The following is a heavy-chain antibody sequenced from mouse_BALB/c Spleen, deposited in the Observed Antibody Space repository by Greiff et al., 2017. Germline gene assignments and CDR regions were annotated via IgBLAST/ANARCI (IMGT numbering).Heavy chain of an antibody. CDR1: GYSITSGYY. J-gene: IGHJ1*01. CDR2: ISYDGSN. D-gene: IGHD2-4*01. V-gene: IGHV3-6*02. CDR3: ASVITTSWYFDV. Sequence: EVKLQESGPGLVKPSQSLSLTCSVTGYSITSGYYWNWIRQFPGNKLEWMGYISYDGSNNYNPSLKNRISITRDTSKNQFFLKLNSVTTEDTATYYCASVITTSWYFDVWGAGTTVTVSS.